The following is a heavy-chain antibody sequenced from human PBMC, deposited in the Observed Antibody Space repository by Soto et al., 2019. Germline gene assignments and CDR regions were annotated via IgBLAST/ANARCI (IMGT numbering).Heavy chain of an antibody. J-gene: IGHJ4*02. CDR1: GFTFSSYG. CDR2: ISYDGSNK. CDR3: AKVPGSSSPSFDY. D-gene: IGHD6-6*01. Sequence: QVQLVESGGGVVQPGRSLRLSCAASGFTFSSYGMHWVRQAPGKGLEWVAVISYDGSNKYYADSVKGRFTISRDNSKNTLYLQMNSLRAEDTAVYYCAKVPGSSSPSFDYWGQETLVTVSS. V-gene: IGHV3-30*18.